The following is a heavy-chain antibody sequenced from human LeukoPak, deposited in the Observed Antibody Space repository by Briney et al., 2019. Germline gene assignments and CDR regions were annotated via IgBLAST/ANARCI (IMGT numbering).Heavy chain of an antibody. CDR1: GYTFTTYG. CDR2: ISAYNGNT. V-gene: IGHV1-18*01. Sequence: ASVKVSCKASGYTFTTYGITWVRQAPGQGLEWMGWISAYNGNTNYAQKFQDRVTMTTDTFTSTAYMDLRSLRSDDTAVYYCARDLPCSSTSCYGGGNDYWGQGTLVTVSS. J-gene: IGHJ4*02. D-gene: IGHD2-2*01. CDR3: ARDLPCSSTSCYGGGNDY.